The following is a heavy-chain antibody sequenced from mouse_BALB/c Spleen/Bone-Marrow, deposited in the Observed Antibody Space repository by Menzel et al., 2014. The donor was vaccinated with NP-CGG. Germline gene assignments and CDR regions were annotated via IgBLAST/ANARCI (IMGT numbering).Heavy chain of an antibody. CDR3: YATLLRAD. V-gene: IGHV14-4*02. J-gene: IGHJ4*01. D-gene: IGHD1-1*01. Sequence: EVQLQQSGAELVRSGASVKLTCTVSGFNIKDYYLHWVKQRPDQGLEWIGWIDPENGDSEYAPYFQGKVTMTADTSSNTSYLQLSGLTSEDTAVYYCYATLLRADWGQGTSVAVSS. CDR1: GFNIKDYY. CDR2: IDPENGDS.